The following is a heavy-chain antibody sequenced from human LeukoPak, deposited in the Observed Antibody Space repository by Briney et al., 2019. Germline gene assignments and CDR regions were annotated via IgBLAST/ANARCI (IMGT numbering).Heavy chain of an antibody. CDR1: GFTFSSYA. D-gene: IGHD5-18*01. V-gene: IGHV3-30*04. CDR3: ARDGYSYGLLWWFDP. Sequence: PGGSLTLSCAASGFTFSSYAMQWLRQARGKGLEGVAVISYDGSNKYYADSVKGRFTISRDNSKNTLYLQMNSLRAEDTAVYYCARDGYSYGLLWWFDPWGQGTLVTVSS. CDR2: ISYDGSNK. J-gene: IGHJ5*02.